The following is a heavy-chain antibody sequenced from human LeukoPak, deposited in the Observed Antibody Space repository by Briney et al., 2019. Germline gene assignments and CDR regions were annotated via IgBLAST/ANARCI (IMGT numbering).Heavy chain of an antibody. D-gene: IGHD3-22*01. CDR3: AREEDYYDSSGDTHY. Sequence: GGSLRLSCAASGFTFSSYSMDWVRQAPGKGLEWVSSISSSSSYIYYADSVKGRFTISRDNAKNSLYLQMNSLRADDTTVYYCAREEDYYDSSGDTHYWGQGTLVTVSS. CDR1: GFTFSSYS. V-gene: IGHV3-21*04. J-gene: IGHJ4*02. CDR2: ISSSSSYI.